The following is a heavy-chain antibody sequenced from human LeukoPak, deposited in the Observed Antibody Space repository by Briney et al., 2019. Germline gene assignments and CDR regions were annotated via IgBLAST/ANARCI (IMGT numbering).Heavy chain of an antibody. CDR3: ARRYYDSTGYYRYFDY. D-gene: IGHD3-22*01. V-gene: IGHV4-39*01. Sequence: SETLSLTCTVSGGSISSRSYYWGRIRQPPGKGREWFGSITYSGSTYYNPSLKSRVTISVDTSKNQFSLKLSSVTAADTAVHYCARRYYDSTGYYRYFDYWGQGTLVTVSS. CDR1: GGSISSRSYY. J-gene: IGHJ4*02. CDR2: ITYSGST.